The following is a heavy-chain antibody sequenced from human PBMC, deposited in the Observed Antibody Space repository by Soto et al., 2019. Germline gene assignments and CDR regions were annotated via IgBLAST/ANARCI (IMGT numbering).Heavy chain of an antibody. J-gene: IGHJ4*02. D-gene: IGHD2-15*01. CDR3: ARGYCSGGSCYHLAD. V-gene: IGHV1-2*04. Sequence: QVQLVQSGAEVKIPGASVKVSCKASGYTFTDYYLHWVRQAPGQGLEWMGWINCKTGGTHYAQKFQGSVTMTRDTSISAAYMDLNRLKYDDTAVYYCARGYCSGGSCYHLADWGQGTLLIVSS. CDR2: INCKTGGT. CDR1: GYTFTDYY.